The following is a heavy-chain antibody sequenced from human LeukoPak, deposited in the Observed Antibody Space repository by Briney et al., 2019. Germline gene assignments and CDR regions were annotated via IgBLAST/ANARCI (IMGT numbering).Heavy chain of an antibody. CDR1: GFTFSSYS. V-gene: IGHV3-21*04. CDR3: AREHTDYDILTGYYPNYYFDY. CDR2: ISSSSSYI. J-gene: IGHJ4*02. D-gene: IGHD3-9*01. Sequence: GGSLRLSCAASGFTFSSYSMNWVRQAPGKGLEWVSSISSSSSYIYYADSVKGRFTISRDNAKNSLYLQMNSLRAEDTAVYYCAREHTDYDILTGYYPNYYFDYWGQGTLVTVSS.